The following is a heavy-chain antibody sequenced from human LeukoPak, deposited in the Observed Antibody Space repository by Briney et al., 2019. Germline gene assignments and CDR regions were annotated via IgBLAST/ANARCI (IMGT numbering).Heavy chain of an antibody. CDR2: ISYSGST. D-gene: IGHD2-21*02. V-gene: IGHV4-39*07. CDR1: GGSISTSKYY. CDR3: ARVGETAGSFDI. J-gene: IGHJ3*02. Sequence: SETLSLTCTVSGGSISTSKYYWGWIRQPPGKGLEWIGTISYSGSTYYNPSLKSRVTISVDTSKNQFSLKLSSVTAADTAVYYCARVGETAGSFDIWGQGTMVTVSS.